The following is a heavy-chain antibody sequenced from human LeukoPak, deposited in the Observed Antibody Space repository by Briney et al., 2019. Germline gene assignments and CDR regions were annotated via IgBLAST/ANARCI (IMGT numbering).Heavy chain of an antibody. CDR1: GFTFSDYY. J-gene: IGHJ4*02. Sequence: GGSLRLSCAASGFTFSDYYMSWIRQAPGKGLEWISYISSSGRTIYYADSVKGRFTISRDNAKSSMFLQMNSLRADDMAVYYCAREVMGVAVTGTIDYWGQGTLVTVSS. CDR3: AREVMGVAVTGTIDY. D-gene: IGHD6-19*01. CDR2: ISSSGRTI. V-gene: IGHV3-11*01.